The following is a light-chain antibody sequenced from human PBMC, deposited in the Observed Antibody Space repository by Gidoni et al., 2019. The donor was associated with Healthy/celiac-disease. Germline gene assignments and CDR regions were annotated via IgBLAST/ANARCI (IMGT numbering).Light chain of an antibody. J-gene: IGKJ2*01. V-gene: IGKV1-39*01. CDR3: QQSYSTPRT. Sequence: QMTQSQSSLSASVGDRVTITCRESQRISSYLNWYQQKPGKAPKRLIYAASSLQSGVPSRFSGSGSGTDFTLTISSLQPEDFASYYCQQSYSTPRTFXQXTKLEIK. CDR1: QRISSY. CDR2: AAS.